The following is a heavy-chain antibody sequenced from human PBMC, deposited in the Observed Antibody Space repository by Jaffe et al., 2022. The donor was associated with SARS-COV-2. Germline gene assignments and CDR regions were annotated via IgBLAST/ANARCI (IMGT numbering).Heavy chain of an antibody. CDR1: GFTFSSYS. J-gene: IGHJ6*02. CDR3: ARDQWGYCTNGVCSSNYYYYGMDV. Sequence: EVQLVESGGGLVQPGGSLRLSCAASGFTFSSYSMNWVRQAPGKGLEWVSYISSSSSTIYYADSVKGRFTISRDNAKNSLYLQMNSLRDEDTAVYYCARDQWGYCTNGVCSSNYYYYGMDVWGQGTTVTVSS. V-gene: IGHV3-48*02. CDR2: ISSSSSTI. D-gene: IGHD2-8*01.